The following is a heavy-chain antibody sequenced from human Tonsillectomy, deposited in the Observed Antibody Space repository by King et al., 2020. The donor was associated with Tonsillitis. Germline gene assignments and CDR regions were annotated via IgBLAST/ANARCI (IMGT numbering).Heavy chain of an antibody. CDR1: GYTFTSYG. V-gene: IGHV1-18*01. J-gene: IGHJ4*02. CDR2: ISAYNGNT. D-gene: IGHD3-9*01. CDR3: ARDTVLQNYDILTGYFPFDY. Sequence: VQLVESGAEVKKPGASVKVSCKASGYTFTSYGISWVRQAPGQGLEWMGWISAYNGNTNYAQKLQGRVTMTTDTSTSTAYMELRSLRSDDTAVYYCARDTVLQNYDILTGYFPFDYWGQGTLVTVSS.